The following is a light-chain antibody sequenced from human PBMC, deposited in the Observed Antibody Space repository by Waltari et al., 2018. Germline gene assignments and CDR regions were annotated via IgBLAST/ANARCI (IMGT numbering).Light chain of an antibody. CDR3: SSYSRGSSFVL. CDR1: SGDIGGFAL. Sequence: QSALTQPASVSGSPGQSITIYCTGTSGDIGGFALVSWYQQHPGKVPRLLIYEVTTRPSGVSTRFSGSKSDNSATLTISALQTEDEADYYCSSYSRGSSFVLFGGGTRLTVL. CDR2: EVT. J-gene: IGLJ2*01. V-gene: IGLV2-23*02.